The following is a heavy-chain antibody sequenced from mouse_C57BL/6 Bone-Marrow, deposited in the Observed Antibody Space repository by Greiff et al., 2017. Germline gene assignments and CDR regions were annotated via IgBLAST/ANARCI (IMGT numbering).Heavy chain of an antibody. CDR2: INPNNGGT. CDR1: GYTFTDYY. D-gene: IGHD1-1*01. V-gene: IGHV1-26*01. CDR3: ARGDPTVVADY. J-gene: IGHJ2*01. Sequence: VQLQQSGPELVKPGASVKISCKASGYTFTDYYMNWVKQSHGKSLEWIGDINPNNGGTSYNQKFKGKATLTVDKSSSTAYMELRSLTSEDSAVYYCARGDPTVVADYWGQGTTLTVSS.